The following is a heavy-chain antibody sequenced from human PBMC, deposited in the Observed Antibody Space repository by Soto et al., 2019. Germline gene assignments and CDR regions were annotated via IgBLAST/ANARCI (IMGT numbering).Heavy chain of an antibody. Sequence: WCLGLSCSPSRFAFNSYAMSSVRHAPGMGLVRLSGSSAGGSSKYYGDSMKGRFTSSRDNSKNMLYLQMNSLRAEDRAVYFCAKYIAASTGPTQGDYWGQGTKVTVSS. CDR1: RFAFNSYA. CDR2: SSAGGSSK. J-gene: IGHJ4*02. D-gene: IGHD1-7*01. CDR3: AKYIAASTGPTQGDY. V-gene: IGHV3-23*01.